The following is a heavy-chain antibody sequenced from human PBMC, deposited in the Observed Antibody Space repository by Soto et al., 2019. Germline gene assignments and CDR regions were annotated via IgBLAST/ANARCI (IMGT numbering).Heavy chain of an antibody. Sequence: SETLSLTCAVYGGSFSGYYWSWIRQPPGKGLEWIGEINHSGSTNYNPSLKSRVTISVDTSKNQFSLKLSSVTAADTAVYYCARSYSSSWPRYYYYGMDVWGQGTTVTVYS. CDR2: INHSGST. CDR3: ARSYSSSWPRYYYYGMDV. V-gene: IGHV4-34*01. CDR1: GGSFSGYY. D-gene: IGHD6-13*01. J-gene: IGHJ6*02.